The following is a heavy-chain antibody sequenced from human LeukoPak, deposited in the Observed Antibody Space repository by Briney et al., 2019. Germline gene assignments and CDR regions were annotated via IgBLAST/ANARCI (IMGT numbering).Heavy chain of an antibody. D-gene: IGHD6-19*01. CDR2: IYYSGST. CDR3: ARRAVGKPFDY. Sequence: RQPPXXXXEWIGSIYYSGSTYYNPSLKSRVTISVDTSKNQFSLKLSSVTAADTAVYYCARRAVGKPFDYWGQGTLVTVSS. J-gene: IGHJ4*02. V-gene: IGHV4-39*01.